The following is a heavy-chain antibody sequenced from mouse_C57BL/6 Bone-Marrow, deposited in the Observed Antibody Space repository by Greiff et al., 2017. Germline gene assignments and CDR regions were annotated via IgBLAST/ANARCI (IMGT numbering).Heavy chain of an antibody. J-gene: IGHJ1*03. CDR2: IWSGGST. D-gene: IGHD2-3*01. CDR1: GFSLTSYG. V-gene: IGHV2-2*01. Sequence: VQLQQSGPGLVQPSQSLSITCTVSGFSLTSYGVHWVRQSPGKGLEWLGVIWSGGSTDYNAAFISRLSISKDNSKSQVFFKMNSLQADDTAIYYCARGWLLWYFDVWGTGTTVTVSS. CDR3: ARGWLLWYFDV.